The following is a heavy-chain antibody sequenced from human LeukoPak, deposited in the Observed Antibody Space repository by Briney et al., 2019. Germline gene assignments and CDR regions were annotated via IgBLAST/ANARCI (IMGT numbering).Heavy chain of an antibody. D-gene: IGHD3-22*01. Sequence: PGGSLRLSCATSGFTFSTYSMNWVRQAPGKGLERVSSISSSRSHIYYADSVMGRFTISRDNAKKSLYLQMNSLRAEDTAVYYCARDLRNYYDTSGYYPNTFDDWGQGTLVTVSS. CDR3: ARDLRNYYDTSGYYPNTFDD. CDR1: GFTFSTYS. V-gene: IGHV3-21*01. CDR2: ISSSRSHI. J-gene: IGHJ4*02.